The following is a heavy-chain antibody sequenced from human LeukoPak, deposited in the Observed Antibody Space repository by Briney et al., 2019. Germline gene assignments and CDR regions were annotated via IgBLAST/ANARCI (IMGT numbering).Heavy chain of an antibody. CDR1: GFTFSSYW. V-gene: IGHV3-23*01. D-gene: IGHD3-10*01. CDR3: ARVVPPTDYGSGSYFWDPYYFDY. CDR2: ISGSGGST. Sequence: GGSLGLSCAASGFTFSSYWMSWVRQAPGKGLEWVSAISGSGGSTYYADSVKGRFTISRDNSKNTLYLQMNSLRAEDTAVYYCARVVPPTDYGSGSYFWDPYYFDYWGQGTLVTVSS. J-gene: IGHJ4*02.